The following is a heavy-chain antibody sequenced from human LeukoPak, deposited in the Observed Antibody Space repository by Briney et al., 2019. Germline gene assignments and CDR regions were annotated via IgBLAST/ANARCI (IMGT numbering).Heavy chain of an antibody. Sequence: SETLSLTCTVSGDSIGSDYWSWIRQSAGKGLEWIGRISTIGSTDYNPSLRSRVTMSLDTSRNQFSLTLTSMTAADTAVYYYAKNELRSYGLVHYWGQGTLVTVSS. CDR2: ISTIGST. J-gene: IGHJ4*02. CDR3: AKNELRSYGLVHY. D-gene: IGHD1-26*01. CDR1: GDSIGSDY. V-gene: IGHV4-4*07.